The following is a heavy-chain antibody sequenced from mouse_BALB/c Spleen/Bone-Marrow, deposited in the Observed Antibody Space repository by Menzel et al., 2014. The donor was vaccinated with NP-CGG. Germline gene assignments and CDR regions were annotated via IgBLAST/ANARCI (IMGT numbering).Heavy chain of an antibody. CDR3: AREGYGSSYGFAY. Sequence: VQLQQSGPELVKPGASMKISCKASGYSFAGYTMNWVKQSPGKNLEWIGLINPYNGGSSYNQKFKGKATLTVDKSSSTAYMELLSLTSEDSAVYYCAREGYGSSYGFAYWGQGTLVTVSA. D-gene: IGHD1-1*01. CDR2: INPYNGGS. CDR1: GYSFAGYT. J-gene: IGHJ3*01. V-gene: IGHV1-18*01.